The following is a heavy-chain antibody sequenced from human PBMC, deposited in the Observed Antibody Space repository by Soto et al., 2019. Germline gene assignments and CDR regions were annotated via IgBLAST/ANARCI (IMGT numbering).Heavy chain of an antibody. V-gene: IGHV5-51*01. J-gene: IGHJ4*02. CDR2: IYPGDSDT. CDR3: ATYSGNDYALDN. Sequence: GESLKISCKGSGYTFTSYWIGWVRQMPGKGLEWMGIIYPGDSDTRYSPSFQGQVTISADKSVSTAYLHWSSLRASDTAMYYCATYSGNDYALDNWGQGTLVTVSS. CDR1: GYTFTSYW. D-gene: IGHD5-12*01.